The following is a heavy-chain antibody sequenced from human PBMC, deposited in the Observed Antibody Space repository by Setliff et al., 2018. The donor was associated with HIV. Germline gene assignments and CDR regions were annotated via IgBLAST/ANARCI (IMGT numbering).Heavy chain of an antibody. Sequence: SETLSLTCTVTGASIRATSYPWGWVRQAPGKGLEWIGSTYYTGNTYYNPSFKSRVTISVDTSTNQFSLRLDSVTAADTAVYYCARGLMVNDADPFDYWGQGALVTVSS. CDR2: TYYTGNT. J-gene: IGHJ4*02. V-gene: IGHV4-39*07. CDR3: ARGLMVNDADPFDY. CDR1: GASIRATSYP. D-gene: IGHD2-8*01.